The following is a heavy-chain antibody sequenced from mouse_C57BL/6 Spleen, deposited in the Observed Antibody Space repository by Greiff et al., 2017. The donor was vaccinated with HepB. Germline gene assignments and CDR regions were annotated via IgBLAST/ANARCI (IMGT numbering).Heavy chain of an antibody. V-gene: IGHV5-9*01. D-gene: IGHD2-4*01. CDR3: ARMDYNYYAMDY. CDR1: GFTFSSYT. CDR2: ISGGGGNT. J-gene: IGHJ4*01. Sequence: EVQGVESGGGLVKPGGSLKLSCAASGFTFSSYTMSWVRQTPEKRLEWVATISGGGGNTYYPDSVKGRFTISRDNAKNTLYLQMSSLRSEDTALYYCARMDYNYYAMDYWGQGTSVTVSS.